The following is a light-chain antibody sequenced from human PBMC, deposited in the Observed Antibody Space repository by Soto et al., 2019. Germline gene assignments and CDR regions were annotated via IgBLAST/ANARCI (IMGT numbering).Light chain of an antibody. J-gene: IGKJ1*01. CDR2: DAS. V-gene: IGKV1-5*01. CDR3: QQYNSYSPKT. Sequence: DIEMTQTPSFVSASLGDRVTITCRASQGISSWLAWYQQKPGKAPKLLIYDASSLESGVPSRFSGSGSGTEFTLTISSLQPDDFATYYCQQYNSYSPKTFGQGAKVDIK. CDR1: QGISSW.